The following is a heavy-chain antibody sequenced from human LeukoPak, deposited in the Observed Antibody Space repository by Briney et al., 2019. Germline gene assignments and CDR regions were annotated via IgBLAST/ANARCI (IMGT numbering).Heavy chain of an antibody. V-gene: IGHV3-21*01. CDR2: ISSSSSYI. CDR1: GFTFSSYS. J-gene: IGHJ4*02. CDR3: AGEMVRGVNLDY. Sequence: GGSLRLSCAASGFTFSSYSMNWVRQAPGKGLEWVSSISSSSSYIYYADSVKGRFTISRENAKNSLYLQMNSLRAEDTAVYYCAGEMVRGVNLDYWGQGTLVTVSS. D-gene: IGHD3-10*01.